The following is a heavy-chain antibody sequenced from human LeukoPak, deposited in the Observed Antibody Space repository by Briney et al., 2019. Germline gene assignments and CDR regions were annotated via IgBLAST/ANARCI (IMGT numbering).Heavy chain of an antibody. V-gene: IGHV4-59*01. J-gene: IGHJ4*02. D-gene: IGHD3-22*01. CDR2: IYYSGST. Sequence: SETLSLTCNVSGGSIRSYYWSWIRQPPGKGLEWIGYIYYSGSTKYNPSLKSRVTISVDTSKNQFSLKLSSVTAADTAVYYCARGYDSSGYYYGYFDYWGQGTLVTVSS. CDR3: ARGYDSSGYYYGYFDY. CDR1: GGSIRSYY.